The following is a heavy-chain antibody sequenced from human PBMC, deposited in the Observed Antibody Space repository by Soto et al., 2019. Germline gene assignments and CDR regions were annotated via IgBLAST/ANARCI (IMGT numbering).Heavy chain of an antibody. J-gene: IGHJ6*02. V-gene: IGHV1-8*01. CDR2: MNPNSGNT. CDR1: GYTFTSYD. D-gene: IGHD6-19*01. CDR3: ARDHSSGWYGPYYYYGMDV. Sequence: QVQLVQSGAEVKKPGASVKVSCKASGYTFTSYDINWVRQATGQGLECMGWMNPNSGNTGYAQKFQGRVTMTRNTSISTAYMELSSLRSEDTAVYYCARDHSSGWYGPYYYYGMDVWGQGTTVTVSS.